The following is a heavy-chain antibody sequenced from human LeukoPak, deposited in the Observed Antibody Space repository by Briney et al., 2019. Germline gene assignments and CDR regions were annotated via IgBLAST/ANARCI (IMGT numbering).Heavy chain of an antibody. V-gene: IGHV4-38-2*01. J-gene: IGHJ4*02. D-gene: IGHD6-25*01. Sequence: PSGTLCLTCAVSGYSINSGYCWGWIRQPPGKGLEWIGIIYHSGSTYYNPSLKSRVTISVDTSKNQFSLNLGSVTAADTDVYCCARGATTTNTPQRPFDYWGQGNLVSVCS. CDR1: GYSINSGYC. CDR2: IYHSGST. CDR3: ARGATTTNTPQRPFDY.